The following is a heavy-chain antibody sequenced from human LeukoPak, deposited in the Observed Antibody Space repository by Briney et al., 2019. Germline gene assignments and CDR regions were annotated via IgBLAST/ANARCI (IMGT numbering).Heavy chain of an antibody. J-gene: IGHJ3*02. Sequence: GGSLRLSCAASGFTFSSYAMHWVRQAPGKGLEYVSAISSNGGSTYYANSVKGRFTISRDNSKNTLYLQMGSLRAEDMAVYYCARQYSSSWFSIWGQGTMVTVSS. V-gene: IGHV3-64*01. CDR3: ARQYSSSWFSI. D-gene: IGHD6-13*01. CDR2: ISSNGGST. CDR1: GFTFSSYA.